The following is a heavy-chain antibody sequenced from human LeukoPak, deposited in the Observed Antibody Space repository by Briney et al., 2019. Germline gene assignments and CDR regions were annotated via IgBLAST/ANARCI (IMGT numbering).Heavy chain of an antibody. V-gene: IGHV3-23*01. CDR3: AKDRTWSRSRWFWGVFSFET. D-gene: IGHD3-16*01. CDR2: MSGSGSST. CDR1: GFTFNTYV. Sequence: PGGSLRLSCAASGFTFNTYVISWVRQAPGKGLEWVSSMSGSGSSTYYADSVKGRFTISGDNSKNTLYLRMNSLRAEDTAVYYCAKDRTWSRSRWFWGVFSFETWGQGTVVTVSS. J-gene: IGHJ3*02.